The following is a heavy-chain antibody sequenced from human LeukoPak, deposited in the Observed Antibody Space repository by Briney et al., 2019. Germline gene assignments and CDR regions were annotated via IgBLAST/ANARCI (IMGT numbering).Heavy chain of an antibody. V-gene: IGHV4-31*03. CDR2: IYYSGST. D-gene: IGHD3-22*01. CDR1: GGSISSGGYY. Sequence: SETLSLTCTVSGGSISSGGYYWSWIRQHPGKGLEWIGYIYYSGSTYYNPSLKSRVTISVDTSKNQFSLKLSPVTAADTAVYYCARVPYYYDSSGSVDYWGQGTLVTVSS. J-gene: IGHJ4*02. CDR3: ARVPYYYDSSGSVDY.